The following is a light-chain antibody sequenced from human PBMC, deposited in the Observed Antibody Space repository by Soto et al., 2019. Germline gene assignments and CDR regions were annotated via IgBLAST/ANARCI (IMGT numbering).Light chain of an antibody. CDR2: AAY. CDR1: QILYTY. CDR3: QQSYDMPWT. V-gene: IGKV1-39*01. J-gene: IGKJ1*01. Sequence: DIQMTQSPSSLSASVGDTVTITCRASQILYTYLSWYQQKPGKAPRLLIYAAYSLESGVPSRFSGSGSGTDFTLTISSLQPEDFAVYYCQQSYDMPWTFGQGTKVEVK.